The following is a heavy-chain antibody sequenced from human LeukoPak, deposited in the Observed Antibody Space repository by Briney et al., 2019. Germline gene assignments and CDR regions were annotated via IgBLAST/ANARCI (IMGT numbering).Heavy chain of an antibody. D-gene: IGHD1-26*01. Sequence: TGGSLRLSCVASGFTFSNHAMNWVRQAPGKGPEWVSAISGSGASTYYADSVKGRLTISRDNSKNTLYLQMNSLRAEDTAVYYCARELAKWELRDPWFDPWGQGTLVTVSS. CDR1: GFTFSNHA. CDR2: ISGSGAST. V-gene: IGHV3-23*01. CDR3: ARELAKWELRDPWFDP. J-gene: IGHJ5*02.